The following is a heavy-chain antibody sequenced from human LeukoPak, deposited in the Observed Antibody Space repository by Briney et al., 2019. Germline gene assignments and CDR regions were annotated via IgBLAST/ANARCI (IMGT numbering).Heavy chain of an antibody. CDR2: IYYSGRT. CDR3: ALGYSYGFDI. D-gene: IGHD5-18*01. CDR1: GGSTCSYF. Sequence: LETLSHTSTDPGGSTCSYFWCWIRPPLGTGVEWMGYIYYSGRTNYSPALKSRVTLSVDTSKEQFSLKLSSVTAADTAVYYCALGYSYGFDIWGQGTMVTVSS. V-gene: IGHV4-59*08. J-gene: IGHJ3*02.